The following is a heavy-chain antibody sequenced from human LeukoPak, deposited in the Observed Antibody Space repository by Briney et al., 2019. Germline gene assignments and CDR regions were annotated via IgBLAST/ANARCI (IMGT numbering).Heavy chain of an antibody. CDR3: ARDTRALDY. CDR2: IYYSGST. V-gene: IGHV4-59*01. CDR1: GGSISSYY. Sequence: SETLSLTCTVSGGSISSYYWSWIRQPPGKGLEWIGYIYYSGSTNYNPSLKSRVTISVDTSKNQFSLKLSSVTAADTAVYYCARDTRALDYWGQGTLVTVS. J-gene: IGHJ4*02.